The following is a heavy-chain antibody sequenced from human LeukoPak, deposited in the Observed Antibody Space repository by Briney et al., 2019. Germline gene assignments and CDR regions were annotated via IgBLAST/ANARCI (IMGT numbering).Heavy chain of an antibody. D-gene: IGHD5-18*01. V-gene: IGHV3-48*03. CDR2: INSSGSTI. Sequence: GGSLRLSCVASGFTFSSYEMNWVRQAPGKGLEWVSYINSSGSTIYYADSVKGRFTISRDNAKNSLYLQMNSLRAEDTAVYYRARTGGYSQLFDPRGQGTLVTVSS. J-gene: IGHJ5*02. CDR3: ARTGGYSQLFDP. CDR1: GFTFSSYE.